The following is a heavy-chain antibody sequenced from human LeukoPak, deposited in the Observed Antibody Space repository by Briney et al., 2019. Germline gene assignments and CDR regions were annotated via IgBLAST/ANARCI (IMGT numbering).Heavy chain of an antibody. J-gene: IGHJ4*02. D-gene: IGHD6-13*01. CDR3: ASIYRQQLEDDY. CDR1: GYSISSGYY. Sequence: SETLSLTCTVSGYSISSGYYWGWIRQPPGKGLEWIGSIYHSGSTYYNPSLKSRVTISVDTSKNQFSLKLSSVTAADTAVYYCASIYRQQLEDDYWGQGTLVTVSS. CDR2: IYHSGST. V-gene: IGHV4-38-2*02.